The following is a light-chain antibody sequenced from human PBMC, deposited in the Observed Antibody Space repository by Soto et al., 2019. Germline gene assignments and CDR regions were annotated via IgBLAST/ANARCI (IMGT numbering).Light chain of an antibody. J-gene: IGLJ2*01. V-gene: IGLV2-23*02. CDR2: EVS. CDR3: CSYAGSSTSLVV. CDR1: SSDVGSYNL. Sequence: QSVLTQPASVSASPGQSITISCTGTSSDVGSYNLVSWYQQHPGKAPKLMIYEVSKRPSGGSNRFSGSKSGNTASLTISGLQAEDEADYYCCSYAGSSTSLVVFGGGTQLTVL.